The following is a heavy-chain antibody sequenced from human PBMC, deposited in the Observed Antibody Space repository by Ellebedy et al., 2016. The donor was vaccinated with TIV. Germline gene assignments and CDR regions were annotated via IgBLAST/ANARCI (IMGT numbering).Heavy chain of an antibody. CDR3: GRGRGYASTGRVYYFDY. V-gene: IGHV1-8*01. Sequence: AASVKVSCKASGYTFTDFDINWVRQATGQGLEWVGWMNPNSGNTGSAQKFQGRVTMTRDSSISTAYMELSSLRSEDTVVYYCGRGRGYASTGRVYYFDYWGQGSLVTVSS. CDR2: MNPNSGNT. D-gene: IGHD2-15*01. CDR1: GYTFTDFD. J-gene: IGHJ4*02.